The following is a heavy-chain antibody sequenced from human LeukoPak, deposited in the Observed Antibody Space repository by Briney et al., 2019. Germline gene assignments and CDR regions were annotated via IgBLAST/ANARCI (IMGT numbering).Heavy chain of an antibody. CDR1: GLTFSSYW. Sequence: PGGSLRLSCAASGLTFSSYWMHWVRQAPGKGLVWVSRINSDGSSTSYADSVKGRFTISRDNSKNTLYVQMNSLRAEDTAVYYCAKRTQICSGGSCYSSFDYWGQGTLVTVSS. D-gene: IGHD2-15*01. CDR3: AKRTQICSGGSCYSSFDY. CDR2: INSDGSST. J-gene: IGHJ4*02. V-gene: IGHV3-74*01.